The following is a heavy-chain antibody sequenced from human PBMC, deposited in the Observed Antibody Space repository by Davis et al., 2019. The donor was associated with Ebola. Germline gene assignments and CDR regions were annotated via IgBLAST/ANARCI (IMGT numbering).Heavy chain of an antibody. CDR1: GYTFTSYG. CDR3: AGVGSRDYFDY. Sequence: ASVKVSCKASGYTFTSYGISWVRQAPGQGLEWMGWISAYNGNTNYAQKLQGRVTMTTDTSTSTAYMELSSLRSEDTAVYYCAGVGSRDYFDYWGQGTQVTVSS. CDR2: ISAYNGNT. J-gene: IGHJ4*02. D-gene: IGHD2-2*03. V-gene: IGHV1-18*01.